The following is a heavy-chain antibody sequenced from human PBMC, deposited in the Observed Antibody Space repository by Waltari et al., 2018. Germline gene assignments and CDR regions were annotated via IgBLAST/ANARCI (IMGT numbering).Heavy chain of an antibody. V-gene: IGHV4-34*01. D-gene: IGHD3-3*01. J-gene: IGHJ6*02. CDR1: GGSFSGYY. CDR2: INHSGST. Sequence: QVQLQQWGAGLLKPSETLSLTCAVYGGSFSGYYWSWIRQPPGKGLVWIGEINHSGSTNYNPSLKSRVTISVDTSKNQFSLNLSSVTAADTAVYYCARDWKDFWSLHIDGMDVWGQGTTVTVSS. CDR3: ARDWKDFWSLHIDGMDV.